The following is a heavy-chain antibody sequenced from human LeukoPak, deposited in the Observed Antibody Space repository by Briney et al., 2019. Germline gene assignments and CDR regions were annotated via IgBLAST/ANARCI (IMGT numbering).Heavy chain of an antibody. CDR3: AREAFNYGDHYFDY. D-gene: IGHD4-17*01. Sequence: GGSLRLSCAASGFTFSNYWMHWVRQAPGKGLVWVSRMDSDGSSTTYAASVKGRFTISRDNAKNTLYLQMNSLRAEDTAVYYCAREAFNYGDHYFDYWGQGTLVTVSS. CDR1: GFTFSNYW. CDR2: MDSDGSST. J-gene: IGHJ4*02. V-gene: IGHV3-74*01.